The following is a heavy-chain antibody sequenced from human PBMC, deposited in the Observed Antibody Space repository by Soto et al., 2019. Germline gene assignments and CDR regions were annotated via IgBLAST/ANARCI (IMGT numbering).Heavy chain of an antibody. J-gene: IGHJ2*01. Sequence: SETLSLTCTVSGGSISSGDYYWSWIRQPPGQGLEWIGNIYYSGSTHYNPSLKSRLTMSVDTSKNQFSLRLSSVTAADTAVYYCAREIMPLTNDWYFDLWGRGTLVTVSS. D-gene: IGHD2-8*01. CDR1: GGSISSGDYY. CDR2: IYYSGST. V-gene: IGHV4-30-4*01. CDR3: AREIMPLTNDWYFDL.